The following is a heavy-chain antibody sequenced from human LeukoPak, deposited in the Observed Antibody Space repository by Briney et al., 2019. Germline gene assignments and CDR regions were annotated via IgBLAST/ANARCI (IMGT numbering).Heavy chain of an antibody. V-gene: IGHV3-30*18. CDR1: GFTFISFG. CDR2: ISFDGGDK. D-gene: IGHD2-15*01. J-gene: IGHJ4*02. CDR3: AKQGRDHCSGGSCYLFDY. Sequence: PGRSLRLSCAASGFTFISFGMHWVRQAPGKGLQWVALISFDGGDKYYADSVKGRFTISRDNSKDTLFLQMNSLRPEDTAVNYCAKQGRDHCSGGSCYLFDYWGQGTLVTVSS.